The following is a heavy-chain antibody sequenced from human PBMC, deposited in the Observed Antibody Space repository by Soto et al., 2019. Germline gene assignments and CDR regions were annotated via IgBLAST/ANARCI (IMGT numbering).Heavy chain of an antibody. J-gene: IGHJ5*02. V-gene: IGHV3-7*01. Sequence: GGSLRLSCAASGFTFNNYWMSWVRQAPGKGLEWVANIKQDGSEKYYVDSVKGRFTISRDNAKNSLYLQMNSLRAMDTAVYYCARVLPRFDTWGQGTLVTVSS. CDR3: ARVLPRFDT. CDR1: GFTFNNYW. CDR2: IKQDGSEK. D-gene: IGHD3-3*01.